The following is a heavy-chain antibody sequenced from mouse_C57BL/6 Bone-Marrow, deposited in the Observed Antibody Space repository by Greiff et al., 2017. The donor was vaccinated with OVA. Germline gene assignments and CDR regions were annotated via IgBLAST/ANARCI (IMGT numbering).Heavy chain of an antibody. D-gene: IGHD4-1*01. CDR1: GYSFPGYY. V-gene: IGHV1-42*01. J-gene: IGHJ3*01. CDR2: INPSTGGT. CDR3: ARGGTSPFAY. Sequence: VQLQQSGPELVKPGASVKISCKASGYSFPGYYMNWVKQSPEKSLEWIGEINPSTGGTTYNQKFKAKATLTVDKSSSTAYMQLKSLTSEDSAVYYCARGGTSPFAYWGQGTLVTVSA.